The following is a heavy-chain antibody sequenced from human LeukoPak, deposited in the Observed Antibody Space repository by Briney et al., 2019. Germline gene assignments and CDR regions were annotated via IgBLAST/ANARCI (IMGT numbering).Heavy chain of an antibody. Sequence: ASVKVSCKASGGTFSSYAISWVRQAPGQGLEWTGRIIPIFGTANYAQKFQGRVTVTTDESTSTAYMELSSLRSEDTAVYYCARETLDWNPHYMDVWGKGTTVTVSS. J-gene: IGHJ6*03. D-gene: IGHD1-1*01. CDR3: ARETLDWNPHYMDV. CDR2: IIPIFGTA. CDR1: GGTFSSYA. V-gene: IGHV1-69*05.